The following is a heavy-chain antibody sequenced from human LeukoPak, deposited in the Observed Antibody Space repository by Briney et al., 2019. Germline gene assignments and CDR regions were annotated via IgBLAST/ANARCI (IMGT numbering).Heavy chain of an antibody. D-gene: IGHD3-16*02. CDR2: LNGGGGST. Sequence: GGSLRLSCAASAFTFSSYAMSWVPQAPGKGLEGVSDLNGGGGSTYYADSVKGRVTISRDNSKSTVYLQMNSLRAENTAVYYCAKAFYDYVWGSYRHPYYFDYWGQGTLVTVSS. J-gene: IGHJ4*02. CDR1: AFTFSSYA. V-gene: IGHV3-23*01. CDR3: AKAFYDYVWGSYRHPYYFDY.